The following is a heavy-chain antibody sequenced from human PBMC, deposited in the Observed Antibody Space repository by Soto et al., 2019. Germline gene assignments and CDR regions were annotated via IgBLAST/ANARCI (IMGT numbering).Heavy chain of an antibody. CDR3: ARARQRYTGRCLDV. V-gene: IGHV4-59*01. CDR2: ISYSGNT. CDR1: GDSINNYF. Sequence: WETLSLTCTISGDSINNYFWNWIRQSPGKGLEWVGYISYSGNTSYNPSLQSRVTISSDTSKHQLSLERRSVTAADMSVYACARARQRYTGRCLDVWGQGTMVTVSS. D-gene: IGHD5-12*01. J-gene: IGHJ6*02.